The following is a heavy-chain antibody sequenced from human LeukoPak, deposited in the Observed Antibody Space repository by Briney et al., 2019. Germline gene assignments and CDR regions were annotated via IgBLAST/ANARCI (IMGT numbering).Heavy chain of an antibody. CDR1: GFTFSDYW. CDR2: IWHDGSNK. J-gene: IGHJ4*02. Sequence: GGSLRLSCAASGFTFSDYWMHWVRQAPGKGLQWVAVIWHDGSNKYYADSVKGRFTISRDNSENTLYLQMNSLRAEDTAVYYCARAVGPFDYWGQGTLVTVSS. CDR3: ARAVGPFDY. V-gene: IGHV3-33*08.